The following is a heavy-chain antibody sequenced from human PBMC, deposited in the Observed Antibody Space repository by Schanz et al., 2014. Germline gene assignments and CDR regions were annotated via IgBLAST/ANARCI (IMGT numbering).Heavy chain of an antibody. J-gene: IGHJ5*02. CDR1: GGSINSGGYR. D-gene: IGHD3-10*01. CDR2: MYSSGST. CDR3: ARLRGGGVIITT. Sequence: QLQLQESGPGLVKASETLSLTCSVSGGSINSGGYRWGWIRQPPGKGLEWIGTMYSSGSTYYNPSLKGRVTITAATSRPHFSLKVLSVTAADTALYYCARLRGGGVIITTWGQGTLVTVSS. V-gene: IGHV4-39*01.